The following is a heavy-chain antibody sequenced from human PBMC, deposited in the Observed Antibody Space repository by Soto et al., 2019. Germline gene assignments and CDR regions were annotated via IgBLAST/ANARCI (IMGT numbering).Heavy chain of an antibody. Sequence: QVQLQQWGAGLLKPSETLSLTCAVYGGSFSGYYWSWIRQPPGKGLEWIGAINHSGSTNYNPSLKSRVTISVETSKNQFSLKLRSVTAADTAVYYCARGRIVVLTLPWFDPWGQGTLVTVSS. J-gene: IGHJ5*02. CDR1: GGSFSGYY. CDR3: ARGRIVVLTLPWFDP. D-gene: IGHD3-22*01. CDR2: INHSGST. V-gene: IGHV4-34*01.